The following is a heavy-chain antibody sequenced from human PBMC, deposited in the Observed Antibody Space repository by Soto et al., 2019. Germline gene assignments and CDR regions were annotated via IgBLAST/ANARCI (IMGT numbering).Heavy chain of an antibody. CDR2: FDPEDGET. CDR1: GYTLTELS. Sequence: VKVSCKVSGYTLTELSMHWVRQAPGKGLEWMGGFDPEDGETIYAQKFQGRVTMTEDTSTDTAYMELSSLRSEDTAVYYCATGGGSWSPFFWFDPWGQGTLVTVSS. J-gene: IGHJ5*02. D-gene: IGHD6-13*01. CDR3: ATGGGSWSPFFWFDP. V-gene: IGHV1-24*01.